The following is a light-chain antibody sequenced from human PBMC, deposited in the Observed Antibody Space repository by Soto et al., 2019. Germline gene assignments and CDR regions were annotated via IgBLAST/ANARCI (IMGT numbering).Light chain of an antibody. CDR2: GAS. CDR1: HSASSSY. CDR3: QQYGISLT. J-gene: IGKJ4*01. V-gene: IGKV3-20*01. Sequence: EIVLTQSPGTLSLSPGERATLSCRASHSASSSYLAWYQQKPGQAPRLLISGASSRATGIPDRFSGSGSGTAFTLTTSRLEPEDCAVYYWQQYGISLTFGGGSKVESK.